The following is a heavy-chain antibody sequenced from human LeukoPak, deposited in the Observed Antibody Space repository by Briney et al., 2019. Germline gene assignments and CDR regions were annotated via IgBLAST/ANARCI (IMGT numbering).Heavy chain of an antibody. CDR1: GFIFSSYS. CDR3: ARDRGGSYSAIDY. D-gene: IGHD2-15*01. CDR2: ISSSSITI. Sequence: GGSLRLSCAASGFIFSSYSLNWVRQAPGKGLEWVSFISSSSITIYYADSVKGRFTISRDNAEKSLYLQMNSLRAEDTAVYYCARDRGGSYSAIDYWGQGTLVTVSS. V-gene: IGHV3-48*04. J-gene: IGHJ4*02.